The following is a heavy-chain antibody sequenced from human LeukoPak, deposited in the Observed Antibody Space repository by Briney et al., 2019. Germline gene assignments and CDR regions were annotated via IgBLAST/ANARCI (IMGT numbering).Heavy chain of an antibody. D-gene: IGHD2-2*01. CDR3: ASMYCSSTSCYVFDY. J-gene: IGHJ4*02. V-gene: IGHV3-11*06. CDR2: ISSSSSYT. CDR1: GFTFSDYY. Sequence: GGSLRLSCAASGFTFSDYYMSWIRQAPGKGLEWVSYISSSSSYTNYADSVKGRFTISRDNAKNSLCLQMNSLRAEDTAVYYCASMYCSSTSCYVFDYWGQGTLVTVSS.